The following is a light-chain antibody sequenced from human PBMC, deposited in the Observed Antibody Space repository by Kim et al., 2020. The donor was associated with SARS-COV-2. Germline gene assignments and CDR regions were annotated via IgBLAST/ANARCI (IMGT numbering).Light chain of an antibody. Sequence: QKITVSCSGSSSNIGMNFVSWYQHLPESAPKLVIHDNDERPSGIPERFSASRSGTSATLAIAGLQSGDEAHYYCVAWDSGLSEEVFGGGTQLTVL. J-gene: IGLJ3*02. V-gene: IGLV1-51*01. CDR3: VAWDSGLSEEV. CDR2: DND. CDR1: SSNIGMNF.